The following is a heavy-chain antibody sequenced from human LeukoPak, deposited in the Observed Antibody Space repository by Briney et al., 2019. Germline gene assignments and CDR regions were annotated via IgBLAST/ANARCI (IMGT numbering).Heavy chain of an antibody. J-gene: IGHJ5*02. V-gene: IGHV4-30-2*01. CDR3: ARGVPVDP. CDR2: IYQSGTT. CDR1: GGSIFSGGYS. Sequence: SETLSLTCAVSGGSIFSGGYSWSWIRQPPGKGLEWIGNIYQSGTTFYNPSLKSRVTISVDTSKNQFSLKLSSVTAADTAVYYCARGVPVDPWGQGTLVTVSS.